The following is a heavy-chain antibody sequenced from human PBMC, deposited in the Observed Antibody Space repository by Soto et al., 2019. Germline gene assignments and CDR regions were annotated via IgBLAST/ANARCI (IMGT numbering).Heavy chain of an antibody. J-gene: IGHJ6*02. CDR3: ARADRTLVTSYGLDV. CDR1: GGSVSGFY. D-gene: IGHD2-21*02. CDR2: INHSGTI. V-gene: IGHV4-34*01. Sequence: SETLSLTCAVSGGSVSGFYWTWIRQPPGEGLEWIGEINHSGTINFNPSLRSRLTISLDSSKKHFSLKLTSLTAADAAVYYCARADRTLVTSYGLDVWGQGTTVTVSS.